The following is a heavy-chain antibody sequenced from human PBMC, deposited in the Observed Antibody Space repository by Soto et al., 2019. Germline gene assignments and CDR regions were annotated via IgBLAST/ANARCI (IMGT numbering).Heavy chain of an antibody. V-gene: IGHV4-61*01. CDR3: AKRDYAFDS. CDR2: IYYSGST. J-gene: IGHJ4*02. CDR1: GDSVTTGSYY. D-gene: IGHD4-17*01. Sequence: PSETLSLTCAVSGDSVTTGSYYWSWIRQPPGKTLEWIGYIYYSGSTNYNPSLKSRATIYTDTSGRYFSLNLTSVTADDTAVYFCAKRDYAFDSWGQGTLVTVSS.